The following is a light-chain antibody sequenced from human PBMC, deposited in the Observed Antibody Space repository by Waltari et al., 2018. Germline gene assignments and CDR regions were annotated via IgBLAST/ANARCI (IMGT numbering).Light chain of an antibody. CDR3: QQFGSSSFS. J-gene: IGKJ2*03. CDR1: ERVDSRY. CDR2: STS. V-gene: IGKV3-20*01. Sequence: IVLTQSPGTLSLSPGERAALSCRASERVDSRYLAWYQQKPGQAPSLLIYSTSSRATGIPDRFSGSGSGTDFTLTITKLEPEDFAVYYCQQFGSSSFSFGQGTKLEIK.